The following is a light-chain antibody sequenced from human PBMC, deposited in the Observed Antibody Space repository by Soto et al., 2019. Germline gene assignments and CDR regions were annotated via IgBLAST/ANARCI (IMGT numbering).Light chain of an antibody. CDR2: TAS. J-gene: IGKJ1*01. V-gene: IGKV1-5*03. CDR3: QQYNSYSWT. Sequence: DIQMTQSPSTLSASVGDRVTITCRASQSISSWLAWYQQKPGKAPTLLIYTASSLESAVPSRFSGSGSGTEFTLTIRSLQPDDFATYYCQQYNSYSWTFGQGTKVEIK. CDR1: QSISSW.